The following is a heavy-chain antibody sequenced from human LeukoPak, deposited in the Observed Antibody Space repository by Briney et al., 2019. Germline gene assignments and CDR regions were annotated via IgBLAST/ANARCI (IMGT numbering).Heavy chain of an antibody. D-gene: IGHD4-23*01. Sequence: GGSLRLSCAASGFAFSTYWMHWVRQAPGKGLVWVSRIDSDGTRTTYADSVKGRFTISRDNSKNTLYLQMNSLRAEDTAVYYCAKDQYGGNPQYYFDYWGQGTLVTVSS. CDR2: IDSDGTRT. J-gene: IGHJ4*02. CDR1: GFAFSTYW. V-gene: IGHV3-74*01. CDR3: AKDQYGGNPQYYFDY.